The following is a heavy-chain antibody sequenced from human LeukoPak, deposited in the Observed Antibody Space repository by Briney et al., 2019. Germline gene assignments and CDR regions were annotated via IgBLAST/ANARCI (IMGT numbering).Heavy chain of an antibody. V-gene: IGHV3-21*01. CDR1: GFTFSSYS. D-gene: IGHD3-22*01. J-gene: IGHJ6*02. CDR3: ARDRYYDSSGYYMGYYYHGMDV. CDR2: ISSSSSYI. Sequence: PGGSLRLSCAASGFTFSSYSMNWVRQAPGKGLEWVSSISSSSSYIYYADSVKGRLTISRDNAKNSLYLQMNSLRAEDTAVYYCARDRYYDSSGYYMGYYYHGMDVWGQGTTVTVSS.